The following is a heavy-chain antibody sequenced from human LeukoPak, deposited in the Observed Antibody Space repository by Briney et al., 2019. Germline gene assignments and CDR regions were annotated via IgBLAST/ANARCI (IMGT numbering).Heavy chain of an antibody. CDR3: ARLYCSSASCYTGSSYYFDY. J-gene: IGHJ4*02. CDR1: GYSFTNYW. CDR2: IYPGDSDT. D-gene: IGHD2-2*02. Sequence: GESLKISCKGSGYSFTNYWIAWVRQMPGKRLEGMGIIYPGDSDTRYSPSFQGQVTISADRSISTAYLQWSSLKASDIAMYYCARLYCSSASCYTGSSYYFDYWGQGTLVTVSS. V-gene: IGHV5-51*01.